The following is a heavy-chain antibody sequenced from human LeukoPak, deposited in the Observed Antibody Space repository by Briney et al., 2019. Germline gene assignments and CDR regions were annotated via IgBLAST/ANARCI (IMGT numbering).Heavy chain of an antibody. CDR1: EYSFTDYY. CDR3: ARVSLGGFRVLDRYFDY. V-gene: IGHV1-2*02. J-gene: IGHJ4*02. D-gene: IGHD4/OR15-4a*01. CDR2: INPDSGGT. Sequence: ASVKVSCKTSEYSFTDYYMHWVRQAPGQGLEWMGWINPDSGGTNYAQKFQGRVTMTRDTSISTAYMELSRLRSDDTAVFYCARVSLGGFRVLDRYFDYWGQGTLVTVSS.